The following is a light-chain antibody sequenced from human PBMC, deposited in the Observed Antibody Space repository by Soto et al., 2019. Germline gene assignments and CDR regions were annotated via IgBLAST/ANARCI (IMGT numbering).Light chain of an antibody. CDR1: SSDVGSYNL. Sequence: QSVLTRPASVSGSPGQSITISCTGSSSDVGSYNLVSWYLQHPGKAPKLMIYETIKRPSGVSSRFSGSKSGNTASLTISGLQAEDEADYYCSSYSSSSSFLIFGGGTKVTVL. CDR3: SSYSSSSSFLI. V-gene: IGLV2-23*01. J-gene: IGLJ2*01. CDR2: ETI.